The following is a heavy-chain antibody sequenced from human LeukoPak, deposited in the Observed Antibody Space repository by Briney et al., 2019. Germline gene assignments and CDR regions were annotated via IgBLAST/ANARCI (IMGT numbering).Heavy chain of an antibody. CDR3: ARAQYSYGSGSYGRDY. V-gene: IGHV3-66*01. Sequence: GGSLRLSCAASGFTFSSYAMSWVRQAPGKGLEWVLVIYGGDSTYYADSVKGRFTISRDNSKNTLYLQMNSLRAEDTAVYYCARAQYSYGSGSYGRDYWGQGTLVTVSS. D-gene: IGHD3-10*01. J-gene: IGHJ4*02. CDR2: IYGGDST. CDR1: GFTFSSYA.